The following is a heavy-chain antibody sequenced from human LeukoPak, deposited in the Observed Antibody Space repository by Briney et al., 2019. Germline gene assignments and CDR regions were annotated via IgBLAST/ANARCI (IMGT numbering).Heavy chain of an antibody. J-gene: IGHJ4*02. Sequence: PGRSLRLSCAASGFTFSSYGMHWVRQAPGKGLEWVAVISYDGSNKYYADSVKGRFTISRDNSKNTLFLQMNSLRAEGTAVYYCASQGGVKYQLLMYFFDYWGQGTLVTVSS. CDR1: GFTFSSYG. CDR2: ISYDGSNK. V-gene: IGHV3-30*03. CDR3: ASQGGVKYQLLMYFFDY. D-gene: IGHD2-2*01.